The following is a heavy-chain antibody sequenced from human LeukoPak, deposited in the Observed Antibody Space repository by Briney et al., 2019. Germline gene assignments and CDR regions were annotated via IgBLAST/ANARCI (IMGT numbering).Heavy chain of an antibody. CDR2: ISGSGGST. V-gene: IGHV3-23*01. Sequence: GGSLRLSCAASGFTFSSYWMHWVRQAPGKGLEWVSAISGSGGSTYYADSVKGRFTISRDNSKNTLYLEVISLTAEDTAVYYCAKDDAWLRFGEWSQGTLVTVSS. CDR3: AKDDAWLRFGE. J-gene: IGHJ4*02. CDR1: GFTFSSYW. D-gene: IGHD3-10*01.